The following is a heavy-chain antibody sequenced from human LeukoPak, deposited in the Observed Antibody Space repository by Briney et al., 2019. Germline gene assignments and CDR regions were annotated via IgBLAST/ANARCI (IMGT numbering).Heavy chain of an antibody. CDR1: GGSIRSGNW. D-gene: IGHD6-19*01. J-gene: IGHJ4*02. CDR3: ARGEPLWGSSGPPDY. V-gene: IGHV4-4*02. Sequence: SETLSLTCAVSGGSIRSGNWWSWVRQPPGKGLEWIGEIYHSGNTNYNPSLKSRVTISVDKSKNQFSLKLSSVTAADTAVYYCARGEPLWGSSGPPDYWGQGTLVTVSS. CDR2: IYHSGNT.